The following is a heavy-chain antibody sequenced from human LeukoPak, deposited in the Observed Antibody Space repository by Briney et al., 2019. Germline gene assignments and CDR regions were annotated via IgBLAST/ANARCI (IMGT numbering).Heavy chain of an antibody. V-gene: IGHV3-74*01. Sequence: GGSLRLSCAASGFTFSSYWMHWVRQAPGKGLVWVSRIKSDGKTNYADSVKGRFTISRDNAKNTVSLQMNSLRAEDTGVYYCARAPSEIGGYYPEYFRHWGQGTLVTVSS. CDR1: GFTFSSYW. CDR3: ARAPSEIGGYYPEYFRH. CDR2: IKSDGKT. D-gene: IGHD3-22*01. J-gene: IGHJ1*01.